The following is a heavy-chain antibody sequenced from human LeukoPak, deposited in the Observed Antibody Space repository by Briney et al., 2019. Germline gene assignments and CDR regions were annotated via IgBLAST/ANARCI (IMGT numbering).Heavy chain of an antibody. CDR2: ISSSSSYI. CDR3: MKAQSGGWNRGADY. J-gene: IGHJ4*02. D-gene: IGHD6-19*01. CDR1: GFTFSSYS. Sequence: KPGGSLRLSCAASGFTFSSYSMNWVRQAPGKGLEWVSSISSSSSYIYYADSVKGRFTISRDNSRNTVDLQMNSLRVEDTALYYCMKAQSGGWNRGADYWGQGTLVTVSS. V-gene: IGHV3-21*04.